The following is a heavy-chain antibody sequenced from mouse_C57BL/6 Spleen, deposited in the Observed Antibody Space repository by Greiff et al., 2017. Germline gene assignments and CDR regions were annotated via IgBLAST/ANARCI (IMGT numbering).Heavy chain of an antibody. CDR2: ISSGSSTI. V-gene: IGHV5-17*01. D-gene: IGHD2-3*01. J-gene: IGHJ4*01. Sequence: EVQRVESGGGLVKPGGSLKLSCAASGFTFSDYGMHWVRQAPEKGLEWVAYISSGSSTIYYADKVKGRFTISRDNAKNTLFLQMTSLRSEDTAMYCCARGVYDGYYDYYAMDYWGQGTSVTVSS. CDR3: ARGVYDGYYDYYAMDY. CDR1: GFTFSDYG.